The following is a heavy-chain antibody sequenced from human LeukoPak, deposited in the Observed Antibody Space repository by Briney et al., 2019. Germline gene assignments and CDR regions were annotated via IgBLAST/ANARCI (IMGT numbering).Heavy chain of an antibody. CDR3: ARDGVFGTFDP. D-gene: IGHD3-10*01. CDR2: IYYSGST. CDR1: GGSISSSSYY. V-gene: IGHV4-39*07. Sequence: SETLSLTCTVSGGSISSSSYYWGWIRQPPGKGLEWIGSIYYSGSTNYNPSLKSRVTISVDTSKNQFSLKLRSVTAADTAVYYCARDGVFGTFDPWGQGTLVTVSS. J-gene: IGHJ5*02.